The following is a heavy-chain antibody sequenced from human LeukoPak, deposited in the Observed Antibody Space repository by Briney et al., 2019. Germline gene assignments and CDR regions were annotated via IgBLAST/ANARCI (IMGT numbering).Heavy chain of an antibody. V-gene: IGHV4-59*12. CDR1: GGSISSYY. Sequence: SETLSLTCTVSGGSISSYYWSWIRQPPGKGLEWIGEIYHRGSTNYNPSLKSRVTISVDKSKNQFSLKLSSVTAADTAVYYCASKGVMTFAFDIWGQGTMVTVSS. CDR2: IYHRGST. J-gene: IGHJ3*02. D-gene: IGHD3-16*01. CDR3: ASKGVMTFAFDI.